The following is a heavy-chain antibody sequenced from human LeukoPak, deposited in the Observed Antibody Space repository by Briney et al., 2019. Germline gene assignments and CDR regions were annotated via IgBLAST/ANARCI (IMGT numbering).Heavy chain of an antibody. V-gene: IGHV3-21*01. J-gene: IGHJ4*02. D-gene: IGHD6-19*01. CDR1: GFSFSGYS. Sequence: GGSLRLSWEASGFSFSGYSMNWVRQAPGKALQWLSSISSSSTYMLREDSVKGRFTISRDNAKNSLYLQMNSLRAEDTAVYYCARGDYRPAMAGEPFDYWGQGTLVTVSS. CDR3: ARGDYRPAMAGEPFDY. CDR2: ISSSSTYM.